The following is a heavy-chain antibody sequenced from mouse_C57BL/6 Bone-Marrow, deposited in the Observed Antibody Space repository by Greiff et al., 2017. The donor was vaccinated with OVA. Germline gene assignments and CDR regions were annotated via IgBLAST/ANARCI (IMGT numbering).Heavy chain of an antibody. J-gene: IGHJ3*01. CDR3: RRGDKGIRRPFAD. CDR1: GFTFSSYA. V-gene: IGHV5-9-1*02. CDR2: ISRGGDYT. Sequence: EVKVEESGAGLVKPGGSLKLSCAASGFTFSSYAMSWVRQTPEKRLAWVAYISRGGDYTYYAETVKGRFPFSRDNARNTLYLQMSSLTSEDTAMDYCRRGDKGIRRPFADGGKGTLVTVSA. D-gene: IGHD2-12*01.